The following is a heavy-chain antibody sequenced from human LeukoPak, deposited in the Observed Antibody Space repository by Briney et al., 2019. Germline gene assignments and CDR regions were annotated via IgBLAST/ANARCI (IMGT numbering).Heavy chain of an antibody. Sequence: PGGSLRLSCAASGFTLRNYAMSWVRQAPGKGLEWIGEINHSGSTNYNPSLKSRVTISVDTSKNQFSLKLSSVTAADTAVYYCARHRRRTIIVGATWFDPWGQGTLVTVSS. CDR1: GFTLRNYA. V-gene: IGHV4-34*01. D-gene: IGHD1-26*01. CDR3: ARHRRRTIIVGATWFDP. CDR2: INHSGST. J-gene: IGHJ5*02.